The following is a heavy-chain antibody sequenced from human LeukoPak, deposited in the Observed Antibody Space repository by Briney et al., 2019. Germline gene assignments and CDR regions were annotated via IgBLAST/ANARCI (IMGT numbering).Heavy chain of an antibody. D-gene: IGHD5-24*01. V-gene: IGHV4-59*01. CDR3: AGVEMATTGDAFDI. CDR2: IYYSGGT. Sequence: KPSETLSLTCTVSGGSISSYYWSWIRQPPGKGLEWIGYIYYSGGTNYNPSLKSRVTISVDTSKNQFSLKLSSVTAADTAVYYCAGVEMATTGDAFDIWGQGTMVTVSS. J-gene: IGHJ3*02. CDR1: GGSISSYY.